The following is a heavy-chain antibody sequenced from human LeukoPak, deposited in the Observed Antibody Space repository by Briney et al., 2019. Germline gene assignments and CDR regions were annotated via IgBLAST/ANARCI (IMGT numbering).Heavy chain of an antibody. Sequence: PGRSLRLSRAASGFTFSSYAMHWVRQAPGTGLEGVAVISYDGSNKYYADSVKGRFNISRDNSKNTLYLQMNSLRAEDTAVYYCAREGYSYGYETLNYFDYWGQGTLVTVSS. CDR1: GFTFSSYA. CDR2: ISYDGSNK. V-gene: IGHV3-30-3*01. D-gene: IGHD5-18*01. J-gene: IGHJ4*02. CDR3: AREGYSYGYETLNYFDY.